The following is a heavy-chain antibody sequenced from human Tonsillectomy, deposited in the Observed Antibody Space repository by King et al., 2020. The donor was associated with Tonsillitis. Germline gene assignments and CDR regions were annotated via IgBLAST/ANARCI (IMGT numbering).Heavy chain of an antibody. D-gene: IGHD6-19*01. Sequence: VQLVESGGGLVQPGGSLRLSCAASGFTFRSYSMSWFRQAPGKGLEWVSGISGSGGRPYYTDSVKGRFTISRDTSQNTLYLSMHSLRAEDTAGYYCAKGIAVTGRSYYYYGMDVWGQGTTVTVSS. CDR1: GFTFRSYS. CDR2: ISGSGGRP. CDR3: AKGIAVTGRSYYYYGMDV. V-gene: IGHV3-23*04. J-gene: IGHJ6*02.